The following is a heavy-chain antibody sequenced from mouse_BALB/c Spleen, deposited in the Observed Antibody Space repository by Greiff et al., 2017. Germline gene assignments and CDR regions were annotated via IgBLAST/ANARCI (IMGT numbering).Heavy chain of an antibody. D-gene: IGHD2-10*02. CDR3: ARDGYGLYDYAMDY. Sequence: VQLVESGPGLVAPSQSLSITCTVSGFSLTSYGVHWVRQPPGKGLEWLGVIWAGGSTNYNSALMSRLSISKDNSKSQVFLKMNSLQTDDTAMYYCARDGYGLYDYAMDYWGQGTSVTVSS. J-gene: IGHJ4*01. V-gene: IGHV2-9*02. CDR1: GFSLTSYG. CDR2: IWAGGST.